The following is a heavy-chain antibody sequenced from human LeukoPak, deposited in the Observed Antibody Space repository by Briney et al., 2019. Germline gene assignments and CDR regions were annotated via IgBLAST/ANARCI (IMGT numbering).Heavy chain of an antibody. D-gene: IGHD3-22*01. Sequence: SETLSLTCTVSGGSISSHCWSWIRQPPGKGLEWIGYIYYSGSTNYNPSLKSRVIISVDTSKNQFSLKLSSVTAADTAVYYCARTPPYYYDSSGYYWYYFDYWGQGTLVTVSS. CDR1: GGSISSHC. J-gene: IGHJ4*02. CDR3: ARTPPYYYDSSGYYWYYFDY. CDR2: IYYSGST. V-gene: IGHV4-59*11.